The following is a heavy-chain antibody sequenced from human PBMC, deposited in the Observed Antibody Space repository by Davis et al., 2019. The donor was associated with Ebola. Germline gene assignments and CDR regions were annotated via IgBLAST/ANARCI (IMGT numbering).Heavy chain of an antibody. D-gene: IGHD3-10*01. J-gene: IGHJ5*02. CDR1: GGTFSSYA. Sequence: AASVKVSCKASGGTFSSYAISWVRQAPGQGLEWMGWISPYNANTNYAQKLQGRVTMTTDTSTSTAYMELRSLRSDDTAVYYCARDITMVRGGWFDPWGQGTLVTVSS. CDR3: ARDITMVRGGWFDP. CDR2: ISPYNANT. V-gene: IGHV1-18*01.